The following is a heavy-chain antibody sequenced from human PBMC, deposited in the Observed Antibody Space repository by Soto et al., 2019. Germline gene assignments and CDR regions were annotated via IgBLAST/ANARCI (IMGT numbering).Heavy chain of an antibody. CDR3: AADSLLLKTWRYGFDI. V-gene: IGHV1-58*01. CDR1: GFTFTTSA. CDR2: IVVGSGNT. J-gene: IGHJ3*02. Sequence: VKVSCKASGFTFTTSAVQWVRQARGQRLEWIGWIVVGSGNTNYAQKFQERVTITRDMSTSTAYMELSSLRSEDTAVYYCAADSLLLKTWRYGFDIWGLGTMVTVSS. D-gene: IGHD2-21*01.